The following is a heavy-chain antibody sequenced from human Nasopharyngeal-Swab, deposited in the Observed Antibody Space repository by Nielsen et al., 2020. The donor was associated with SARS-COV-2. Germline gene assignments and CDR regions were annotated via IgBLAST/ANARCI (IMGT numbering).Heavy chain of an antibody. V-gene: IGHV4-59*01. J-gene: IGHJ4*02. D-gene: IGHD3-3*01. CDR1: GGSISSYY. CDR3: ARSTPVTIFGVVRSFDY. Sequence: SETLSLTCTVSGGSISSYYWSWIRQPPGKGLEWIGYIYYSGSTNYNPSFKSRVTISVDTSKNQFSLKLSSVTAADTAVYYCARSTPVTIFGVVRSFDYWGQGTLVTVSS. CDR2: IYYSGST.